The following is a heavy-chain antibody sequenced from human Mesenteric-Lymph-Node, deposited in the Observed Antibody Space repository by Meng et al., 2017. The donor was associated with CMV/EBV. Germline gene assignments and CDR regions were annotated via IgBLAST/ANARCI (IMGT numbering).Heavy chain of an antibody. D-gene: IGHD2-8*01. J-gene: IGHJ6*02. CDR2: IYYSGST. CDR3: AKGLTGSFYYYYGMDV. V-gene: IGHV4-39*07. Sequence: SETLSLTCTVSGGSISSSSYYWGWIRQPPGKGLEWIGSIYYSGSTYYNPSLKSRVTISVDTSKNQFSLKLSSVTAEDTAVYYCAKGLTGSFYYYYGMDVWGQGTTVTVSS. CDR1: GGSISSSSYY.